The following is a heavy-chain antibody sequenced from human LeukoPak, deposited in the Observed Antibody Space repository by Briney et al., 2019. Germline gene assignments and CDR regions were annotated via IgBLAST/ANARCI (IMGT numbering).Heavy chain of an antibody. V-gene: IGHV1-24*01. CDR2: FYPEDGET. CDR3: ATARGDMVRGVILSNWFDP. CDR1: GYTLTELS. J-gene: IGHJ5*02. D-gene: IGHD3-10*01. Sequence: ASVKVSCKVSGYTLTELSMHWVRQAPGKGLEWMGGFYPEDGETIYAQKFQGRVTTTEDTSTDTAYMELSSLRSEDTAVYYCATARGDMVRGVILSNWFDPWGQGTLVTVSS.